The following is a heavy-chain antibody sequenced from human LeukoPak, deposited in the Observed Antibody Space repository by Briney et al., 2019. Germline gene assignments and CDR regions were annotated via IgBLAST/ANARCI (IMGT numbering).Heavy chain of an antibody. J-gene: IGHJ4*02. CDR3: AKAEGYDILTGLDY. CDR1: GSTFSSYA. V-gene: IGHV3-23*01. D-gene: IGHD3-9*01. CDR2: IGASGGST. Sequence: GGSLRLSCATSGSTFSSYAMSWVRQAPGKGLEWVSGIGASGGSTYYADSVKGRFTIFRDNSKNTLYLQMNSLRTEDTAVYYCAKAEGYDILTGLDYWGQGTLVTVSS.